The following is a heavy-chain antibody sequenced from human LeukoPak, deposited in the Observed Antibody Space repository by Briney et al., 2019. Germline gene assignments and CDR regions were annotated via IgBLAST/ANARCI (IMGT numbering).Heavy chain of an antibody. CDR3: ARDFSMVRGVRDY. CDR1: GGTFSSYA. Sequence: GASVKVSCKASGGTFSSYAISWVRQAPGQGLEWMGRIIPILGIANYAQKFQGRVTITADKSTSTAYMELSSLRSEDTAVYYCARDFSMVRGVRDYWGQGTLVTVSS. V-gene: IGHV1-69*04. J-gene: IGHJ4*02. D-gene: IGHD3-10*01. CDR2: IIPILGIA.